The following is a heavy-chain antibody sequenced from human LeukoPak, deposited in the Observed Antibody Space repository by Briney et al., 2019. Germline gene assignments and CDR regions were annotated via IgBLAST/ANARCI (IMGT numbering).Heavy chain of an antibody. J-gene: IGHJ1*01. D-gene: IGHD6-13*01. Sequence: GGSLRLSCAVSGFTVSGNYMSWVRQAPGKGLEWVSLIYSGGTTYYADSVKGRFTISRDNYKNTLYLQMNSLRAEDTAVYYCAKDLKEVAAAGSFQHWGQGTLATVSS. V-gene: IGHV3-53*01. CDR1: GFTVSGNY. CDR2: IYSGGTT. CDR3: AKDLKEVAAAGSFQH.